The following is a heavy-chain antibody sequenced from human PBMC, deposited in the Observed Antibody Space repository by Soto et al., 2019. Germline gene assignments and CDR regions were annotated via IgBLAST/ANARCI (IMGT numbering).Heavy chain of an antibody. CDR2: SFYRGST. V-gene: IGHV4-39*01. Sequence: QLQLQESGPGLVKPSETLSLTCTVSGGSISSRSHYWGWIRQSPGKHLEWIGSSFYRGSTHYNPALKTLVTISEDTYKNQVSLKLYSVTAANTAEYYCATADGFGVVTPFFEYWGQGILVTVSS. J-gene: IGHJ4*02. CDR3: ATADGFGVVTPFFEY. D-gene: IGHD3-3*01. CDR1: GGSISSRSHY.